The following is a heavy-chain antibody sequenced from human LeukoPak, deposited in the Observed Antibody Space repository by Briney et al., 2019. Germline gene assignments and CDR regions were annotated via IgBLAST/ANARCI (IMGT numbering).Heavy chain of an antibody. V-gene: IGHV1-8*03. CDR2: MNPNSGNT. D-gene: IGHD1-7*01. J-gene: IGHJ6*03. CDR3: ARAPSWNYNRYYYYYVDV. CDR1: GYTFTNFD. Sequence: ASVKVSCKTSGYTFTNFDINWVRQASGLGLEWMGWMNPNSGNTGYAQKFQGRVTITRNTSISTAYMELSSLRSEDTAVYYCARAPSWNYNRYYYYYVDVWGRGTTVTVSS.